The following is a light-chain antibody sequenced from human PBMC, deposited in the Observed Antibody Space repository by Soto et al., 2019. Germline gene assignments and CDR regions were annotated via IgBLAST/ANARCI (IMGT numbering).Light chain of an antibody. Sequence: EIEMTHSPAPLSSSAGDRATPPCRASQSISSYLNWYQQKPGKAPKLLIYAASSLQSGVPSRFSGSGSGTDFTLTISSLQPEDFATYYCQQSYSTPWTFGQGTKVDIK. J-gene: IGKJ1*01. V-gene: IGKV1-39*01. CDR3: QQSYSTPWT. CDR2: AAS. CDR1: QSISSY.